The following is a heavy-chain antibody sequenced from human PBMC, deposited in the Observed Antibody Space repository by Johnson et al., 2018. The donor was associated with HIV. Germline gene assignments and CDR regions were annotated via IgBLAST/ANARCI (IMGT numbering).Heavy chain of an antibody. D-gene: IGHD3-3*01. J-gene: IGHJ3*02. CDR2: ISGSGGST. CDR1: GFTFSSYA. CDR3: AKHVTIFVVVISAFDI. V-gene: IGHV3-23*04. Sequence: EVQLVESGGGLVQPGGSLRLSCAASGFTFSSYAMSWVRQAPGKGLEWVSAISGSGGSTYYADSVKGRFTISRDNSKNTLYLQMNSLRAEDTAVYYCAKHVTIFVVVISAFDIWGQGTMVTVSS.